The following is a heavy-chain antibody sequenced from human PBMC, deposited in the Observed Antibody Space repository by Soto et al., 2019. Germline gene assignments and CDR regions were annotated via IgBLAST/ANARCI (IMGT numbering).Heavy chain of an antibody. Sequence: QVQLVESGGGVVQPGRSLRLSCAASGFTFSSYGMHWVRQAPGKGLEWVAVIWYDGSNKYYADSVKGRFTISRDNSKNTLYLQMNSLRAEDTAVYYCARDHGGGSSYGYWGQGTLVTVSS. J-gene: IGHJ4*02. D-gene: IGHD2-15*01. V-gene: IGHV3-33*01. CDR2: IWYDGSNK. CDR3: ARDHGGGSSYGY. CDR1: GFTFSSYG.